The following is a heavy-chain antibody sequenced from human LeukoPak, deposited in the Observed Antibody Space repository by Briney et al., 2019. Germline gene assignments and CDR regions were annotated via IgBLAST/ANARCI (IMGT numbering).Heavy chain of an antibody. CDR1: GGSISSSSYY. CDR3: ARVSSSWSYNWFDP. Sequence: SETLSLTCTVSGGSISSSSYYWGWIRQPPGKGLEWIGSIYYSGSTYYNPSLKSRVTISVDTSKNQFSLKLSSVTAADTAVYYCARVSSSWSYNWFDPWGQGTLVTVSS. D-gene: IGHD6-13*01. CDR2: IYYSGST. V-gene: IGHV4-39*07. J-gene: IGHJ5*02.